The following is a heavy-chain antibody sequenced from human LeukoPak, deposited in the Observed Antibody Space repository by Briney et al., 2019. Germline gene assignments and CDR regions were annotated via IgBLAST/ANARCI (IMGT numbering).Heavy chain of an antibody. D-gene: IGHD3-22*01. V-gene: IGHV4-4*07. Sequence: SETLSLTCTVSGGSIISYYWSWIRQPAGKGLEWIGRIYTSESTNYNPSLKSRVTMSVDTSKNQFSLKLSSVTAADTAVYYCASFYDSSGYYWLTDYWGQGTLVTVSS. CDR1: GGSIISYY. CDR3: ASFYDSSGYYWLTDY. J-gene: IGHJ4*02. CDR2: IYTSEST.